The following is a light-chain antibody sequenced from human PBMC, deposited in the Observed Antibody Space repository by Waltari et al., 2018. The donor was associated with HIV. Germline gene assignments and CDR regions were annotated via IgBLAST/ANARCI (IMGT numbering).Light chain of an antibody. CDR1: QTISNS. V-gene: IGKV1-5*03. J-gene: IGKJ3*01. Sequence: DIQMTQSPSTLSASVGGRVTITCRASQTISNSLAWYQQKPGKAPKLLIYKASSLESGVPSTFSGSGSGTEFTLTISSLQPDDFATYYCQQYNNYPFTFGPGTKVEIK. CDR2: KAS. CDR3: QQYNNYPFT.